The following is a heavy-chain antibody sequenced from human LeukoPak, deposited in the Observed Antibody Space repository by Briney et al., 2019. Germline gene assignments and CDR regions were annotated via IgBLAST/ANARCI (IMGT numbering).Heavy chain of an antibody. J-gene: IGHJ4*02. CDR1: GYTFTYYY. V-gene: IGHV1-69-2*01. CDR3: ATVPPPLSTVTTRPIDY. CDR2: VDPEDGET. Sequence: ASVKVSCKASGYTFTYYYMHWVQQAPGKGLEWMGLVDPEDGETIYAEKFQGRVTITADTSTDTAYMELSSLRSEDTAVYYCATVPPPLSTVTTRPIDYWGQGTLVTVSS. D-gene: IGHD4-11*01.